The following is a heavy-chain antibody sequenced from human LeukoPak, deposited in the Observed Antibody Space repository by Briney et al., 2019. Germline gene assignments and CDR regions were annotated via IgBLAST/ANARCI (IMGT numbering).Heavy chain of an antibody. CDR1: GFTFSSYG. CDR2: ISFDGSNE. J-gene: IGHJ4*02. D-gene: IGHD6-13*01. CDR3: ARDAPIAAAGTALFDY. Sequence: KSLRLSCAASGFTFSSYGMHWVRQAPGKGLEWVAVISFDGSNEYYADSLKGRFTISRDNSKNTLYLQMNSLRAEDTAVYYCARDAPIAAAGTALFDYWGQGTLVTVSS. V-gene: IGHV3-33*01.